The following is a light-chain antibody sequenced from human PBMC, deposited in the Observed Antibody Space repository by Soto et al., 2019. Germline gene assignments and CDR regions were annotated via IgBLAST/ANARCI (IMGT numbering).Light chain of an antibody. J-gene: IGKJ2*01. CDR3: QQYDNWPHT. CDR2: GAS. V-gene: IGKV3D-15*01. CDR1: RSVGIN. Sequence: EIVMTQSPATLSVSPGERATLSCRASRSVGINLAWYQQKPGQAPRFLIFGASTRAAGVPVRFSGSGSGTEFTLTISSLQSEDFAVYSCQQYDNWPHTFGQGTKLEIK.